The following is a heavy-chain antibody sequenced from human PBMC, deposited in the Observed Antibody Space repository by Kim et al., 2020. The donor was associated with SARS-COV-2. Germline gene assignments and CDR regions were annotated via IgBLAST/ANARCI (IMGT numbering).Heavy chain of an antibody. CDR3: ARYGSSNSWGNWFDP. V-gene: IGHV3-21*01. CDR2: ISSSSSYI. CDR1: GFTFSSYS. Sequence: GGSLRLSCAASGFTFSSYSMNWVRQAPGKGLEWVSSISSSSSYIYYAASVKGRFTISRDNTKNSLYLQMTSLRAEDTAVYYCARYGSSNSWGNWFDPWGQGFLVSVSS. J-gene: IGHJ5*02. D-gene: IGHD2-2*01.